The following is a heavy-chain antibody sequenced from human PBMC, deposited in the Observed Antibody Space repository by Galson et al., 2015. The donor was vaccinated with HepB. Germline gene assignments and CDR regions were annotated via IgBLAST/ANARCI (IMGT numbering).Heavy chain of an antibody. Sequence: QSGAEVKKPGASVKVSCKASGGTFSSYIISWVRQAPGQGLEWMGRIIPILGIANYAQKFQGRVTITADKSTSTAYMELSSLGSEDTAMYYCAGAPLHLTLAAAGGFFDDWGQGTLVTVSS. CDR2: IIPILGIA. V-gene: IGHV1-69*04. CDR3: AGAPLHLTLAAAGGFFDD. J-gene: IGHJ4*02. D-gene: IGHD6-13*01. CDR1: GGTFSSYI.